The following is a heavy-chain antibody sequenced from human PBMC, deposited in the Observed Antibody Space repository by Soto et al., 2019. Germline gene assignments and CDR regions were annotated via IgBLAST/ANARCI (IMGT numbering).Heavy chain of an antibody. CDR3: AKDTSPGGIVVVPAATGFDAFDI. CDR1: GFTFDDYA. D-gene: IGHD2-2*01. CDR2: ISWNSGSI. J-gene: IGHJ3*02. V-gene: IGHV3-9*03. Sequence: GVSLRLSCAASGFTFDDYAMHWVRQAPGKGLEWVSGISWNSGSIGYAEYVKGRFTISRDNAKNSLYLQMNSLRAEDMALYYCAKDTSPGGIVVVPAATGFDAFDIWGQGTMVTVSS.